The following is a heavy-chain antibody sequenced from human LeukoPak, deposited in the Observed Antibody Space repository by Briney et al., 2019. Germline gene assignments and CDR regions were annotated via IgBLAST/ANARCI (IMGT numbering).Heavy chain of an antibody. J-gene: IGHJ4*02. Sequence: GGSLRLSCAASGFTFSSYSMNWVRQAPGKGREWVSRINSDGSSTSYADSVKGRFTISRDNAKNTLYLQMNSLRAEDTAVYYCARDSIAAAGIDYWGQGTLVTVSS. V-gene: IGHV3-74*01. D-gene: IGHD6-13*01. CDR3: ARDSIAAAGIDY. CDR2: INSDGSST. CDR1: GFTFSSYS.